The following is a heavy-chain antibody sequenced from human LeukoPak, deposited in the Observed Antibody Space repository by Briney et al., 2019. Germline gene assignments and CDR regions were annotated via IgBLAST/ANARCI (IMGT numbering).Heavy chain of an antibody. CDR2: INGGGDST. Sequence: GGSLRLSCAASGFTFSSYAMSWVRQAPGKGLEWVSGINGGGDSTYYVDSVKGRFTISRDNSENTLYLQMNSLRAEDTAVYYCARDQSMTNYYYGMDVWGQGTTVTVSS. CDR3: ARDQSMTNYYYGMDV. V-gene: IGHV3-23*01. CDR1: GFTFSSYA. D-gene: IGHD4-11*01. J-gene: IGHJ6*02.